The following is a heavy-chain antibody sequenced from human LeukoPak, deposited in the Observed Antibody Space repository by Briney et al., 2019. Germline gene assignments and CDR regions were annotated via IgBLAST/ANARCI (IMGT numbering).Heavy chain of an antibody. J-gene: IGHJ4*02. D-gene: IGHD3-22*01. V-gene: IGHV4-61*01. Sequence: PSETLSLTCTVSGGSVSSGSYYWSWIRQPPGKGLEWIGYIYYSGSTNYNPSLKSRVTISVDTSKNQFSLKLSSVTAADTAVYYCARGYYDSSGPFDYWGQGTLVTVS. CDR3: ARGYYDSSGPFDY. CDR2: IYYSGST. CDR1: GGSVSSGSYY.